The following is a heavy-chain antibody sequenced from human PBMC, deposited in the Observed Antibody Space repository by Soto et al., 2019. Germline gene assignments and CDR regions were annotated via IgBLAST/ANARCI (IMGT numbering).Heavy chain of an antibody. Sequence: PXESLTIFFTGSEYTFTNYWIGLVRQMPGKGLEWMGIIYVGDSDTRYSPSFRGQVTIPVDKSINTAYLHWSGLKASDTAMYYCARLQHIFDFDYWGQGTLVTVS. CDR2: IYVGDSDT. CDR1: EYTFTNYW. V-gene: IGHV5-51*01. CDR3: ARLQHIFDFDY. J-gene: IGHJ4*02.